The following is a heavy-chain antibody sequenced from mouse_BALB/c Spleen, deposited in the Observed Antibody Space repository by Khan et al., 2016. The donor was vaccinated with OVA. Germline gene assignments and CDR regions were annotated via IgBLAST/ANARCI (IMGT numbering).Heavy chain of an antibody. J-gene: IGHJ3*01. Sequence: VQLKQSGPGLVAPSQSLSITCTVSGFSLTSYCVHWVRQPPGKGLEWLGIIWAGETTNYNLAHMSRLSIRKYTSKRQDFLKMISLQTDDTAMYYCARYTTATPLWGQGTLVTVSA. D-gene: IGHD1-2*01. CDR3: ARYTTATPL. V-gene: IGHV2-9*02. CDR1: GFSLTSYC. CDR2: IWAGETT.